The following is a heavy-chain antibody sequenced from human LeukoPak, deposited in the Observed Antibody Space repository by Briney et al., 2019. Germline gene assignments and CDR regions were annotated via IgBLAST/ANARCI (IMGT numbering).Heavy chain of an antibody. CDR2: IKQDGSEK. CDR1: GFTFSSYW. V-gene: IGHV3-7*01. Sequence: GGSLRLSCAASGFTFSSYWMSWVRQAPGKGLEWVANIKQDGSEKYYVDSVKGRFTISRDNAKNSLYLQMNSLRAEDTTVYYCARVVIYNSYYDFWSGSPNGFDIWGQGTMVTVSS. D-gene: IGHD3-3*01. CDR3: ARVVIYNSYYDFWSGSPNGFDI. J-gene: IGHJ3*02.